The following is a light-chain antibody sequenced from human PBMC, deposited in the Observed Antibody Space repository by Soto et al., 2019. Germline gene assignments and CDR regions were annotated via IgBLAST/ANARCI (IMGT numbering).Light chain of an antibody. CDR2: NNN. CDR3: AAWDDSLSGHFV. CDR1: SSNIGTNT. J-gene: IGLJ1*01. Sequence: QSVLTQPPSASGTPGQRVTISCSGSSSNIGTNTVSWYQHLPGTAPKLLIYNNNQRPSGVPDRFSGSKSGTSASLAISGLQSEDEADYYSAAWDDSLSGHFVFGPGTKVTVL. V-gene: IGLV1-44*01.